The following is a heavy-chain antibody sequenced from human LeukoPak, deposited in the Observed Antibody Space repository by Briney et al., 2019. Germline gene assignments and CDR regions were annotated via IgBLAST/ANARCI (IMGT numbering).Heavy chain of an antibody. V-gene: IGHV1-24*01. Sequence: ASVKVSCKVSGYTLTELSMHWVRQAPGKGLEWMGGFDPEDGETIYAQKFQGRVTMTEDTSTDTAYMELSSLRSEDTAVYYCATFHDYGDLRRNFDYWGQGTLVTVSS. CDR2: FDPEDGET. CDR1: GYTLTELS. D-gene: IGHD4-17*01. J-gene: IGHJ4*02. CDR3: ATFHDYGDLRRNFDY.